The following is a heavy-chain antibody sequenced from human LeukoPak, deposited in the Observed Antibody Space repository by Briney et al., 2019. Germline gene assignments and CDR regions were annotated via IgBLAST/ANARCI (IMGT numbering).Heavy chain of an antibody. CDR1: GYTFTNYG. D-gene: IGHD6-13*01. V-gene: IGHV1-18*01. CDR3: ARDQSVRLLQTSSTYFKHVFAI. J-gene: IGHJ3*02. Sequence: ASVKVSCKTSGYTFTNYGISWVRQAPGLGLEWMGWISTYNGNTNYAQKVQGRVTMTTDTSTSTAYMELRSLRFDDTAVYYCARDQSVRLLQTSSTYFKHVFAIWGQGSMVTVSS. CDR2: ISTYNGNT.